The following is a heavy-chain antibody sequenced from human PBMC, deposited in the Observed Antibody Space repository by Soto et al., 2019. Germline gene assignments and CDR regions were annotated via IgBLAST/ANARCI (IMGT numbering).Heavy chain of an antibody. Sequence: QLQLQESGPGLVKPSETLSLTCTVSGGSISSSSYYWGWIRQPPGKGLEWIGSIYYSGSTYYNPSLKRRVTISVDTSKNQFSLKLSSVTAADTAVYYCARHEVTYYYGMDVWGQGTTVTVSS. CDR2: IYYSGST. J-gene: IGHJ6*02. D-gene: IGHD4-4*01. V-gene: IGHV4-39*01. CDR3: ARHEVTYYYGMDV. CDR1: GGSISSSSYY.